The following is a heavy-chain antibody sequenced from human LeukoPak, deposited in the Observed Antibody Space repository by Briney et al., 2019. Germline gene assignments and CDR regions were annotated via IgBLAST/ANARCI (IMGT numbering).Heavy chain of an antibody. CDR2: ISGSGDGT. CDR3: ARDRAVRGVISNYYYYGMDV. J-gene: IGHJ6*02. Sequence: PGGSLRLSCAASGFTFSSYAMSWVRQAPGKGLEWVSAISGSGDGTYYADSVKGRFTISRDNAKNSLYLQMNSLRAEDTAVYYCARDRAVRGVISNYYYYGMDVWGQGTTVTVSS. D-gene: IGHD3-10*01. V-gene: IGHV3-23*01. CDR1: GFTFSSYA.